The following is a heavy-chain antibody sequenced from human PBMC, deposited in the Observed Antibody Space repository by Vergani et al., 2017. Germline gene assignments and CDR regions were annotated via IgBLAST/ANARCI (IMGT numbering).Heavy chain of an antibody. CDR1: GFSFSSYA. CDR3: ARDRDYGGGGLGY. J-gene: IGHJ4*02. D-gene: IGHD4-17*01. Sequence: QVHLVESGGGVVQPGRPLRLSCAASGFSFSSYAMHWVRQAPGKGLEWVAVISYDGSNKYYADSVKGRFTISRDNSKNTLYLQMNSLRAEDTAVYYCARDRDYGGGGLGYWGQGTLVTVSS. CDR2: ISYDGSNK. V-gene: IGHV3-33*05.